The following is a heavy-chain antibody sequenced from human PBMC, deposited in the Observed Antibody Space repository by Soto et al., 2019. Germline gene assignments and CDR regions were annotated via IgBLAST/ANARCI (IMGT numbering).Heavy chain of an antibody. V-gene: IGHV4-4*02. CDR2: VFHTGNT. CDR3: ARIAWVRFDY. Sequence: VLGDSNSRSYWWKWAGQRPGKGLEWIGDVFHTGNTYYNPFLKSRLTMSVDKSRNEFSLKLTSVTAADTAIYYCARIAWVRFDYFGHGALVTVCS. D-gene: IGHD6-13*01. CDR1: GDSNSRSYW. J-gene: IGHJ4*01.